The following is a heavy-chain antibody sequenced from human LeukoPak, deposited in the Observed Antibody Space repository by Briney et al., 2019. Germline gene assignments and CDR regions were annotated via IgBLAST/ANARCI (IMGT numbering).Heavy chain of an antibody. Sequence: PSETLSLTCAVSGGSISSGGYSWSWIRQPPGTGLEWIGYIYHSGSTYYNPSLKSRVTISVDRSKNQFSLKLSSVTAADTAVYYCARGLTPGHFDYWGQGTLVTVSS. D-gene: IGHD3-9*01. CDR3: ARGLTPGHFDY. J-gene: IGHJ4*02. CDR1: GGSISSGGYS. V-gene: IGHV4-30-2*01. CDR2: IYHSGST.